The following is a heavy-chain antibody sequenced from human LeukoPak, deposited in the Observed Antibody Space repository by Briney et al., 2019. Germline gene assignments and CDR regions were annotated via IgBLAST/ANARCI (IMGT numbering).Heavy chain of an antibody. J-gene: IGHJ4*02. D-gene: IGHD3-10*01. CDR1: GYTFTSYA. V-gene: IGHV1-18*01. Sequence: ASVKVSCKASGYTFTSYAMNWVRQAPGQGLEWMGWISAYNGNTNYAQKLQGRVTMTTDTSTSTAYMELRSLRSDDTAVYYCARDLGFLWFGEAPPHYFDYWGQGTLVTVSS. CDR2: ISAYNGNT. CDR3: ARDLGFLWFGEAPPHYFDY.